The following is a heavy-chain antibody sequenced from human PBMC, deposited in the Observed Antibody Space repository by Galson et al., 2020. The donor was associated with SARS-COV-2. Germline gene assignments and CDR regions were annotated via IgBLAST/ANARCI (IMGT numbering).Heavy chain of an antibody. D-gene: IGHD6-13*01. J-gene: IGHJ6*02. CDR3: ARGSSSFQWDDYYYYGMDV. CDR1: GGTFSSYA. Sequence: KISCKASGGTFSSYAISWVRQAPGQGLEWMGRIIPILGIANYAQKFQGRVTITADKSTSTAYMELSSLRSEDTAVYYCARGSSSFQWDDYYYYGMDVWGQGTTVTVSS. CDR2: IIPILGIA. V-gene: IGHV1-69*04.